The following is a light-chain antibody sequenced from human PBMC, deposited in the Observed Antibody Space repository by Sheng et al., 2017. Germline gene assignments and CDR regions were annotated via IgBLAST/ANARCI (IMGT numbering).Light chain of an antibody. Sequence: AIQLTQSPSSLSASVGERVTITCRASQAISGSLAWYQQKPGKPPTLLISVASTLQSGVPSRFRGSGSGTDFTLTISSLQPDDFANYYCQQYYSYPVTFGQGTKLEI. V-gene: IGKV1-13*02. CDR2: VAS. CDR3: QQYYSYPVT. CDR1: QAISGS. J-gene: IGKJ2*01.